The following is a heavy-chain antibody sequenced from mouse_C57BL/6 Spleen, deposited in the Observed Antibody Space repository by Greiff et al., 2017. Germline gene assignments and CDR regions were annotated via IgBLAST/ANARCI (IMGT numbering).Heavy chain of an antibody. CDR1: GFTFSSYA. D-gene: IGHD1-1*02. CDR2: ISDGGSYT. J-gene: IGHJ2*01. CDR3: ARDGYRVVPYYFDY. V-gene: IGHV5-4*01. Sequence: EVHLVESGGGLVKPGGSLKLSCAASGFTFSSYAMSWVRQTPEKRLEWVATISDGGSYTYYPDNVKGRFTISRDNAKNNLYLQMGHLKSEDTAMYYCARDGYRVVPYYFDYGGQGTTLTVSS.